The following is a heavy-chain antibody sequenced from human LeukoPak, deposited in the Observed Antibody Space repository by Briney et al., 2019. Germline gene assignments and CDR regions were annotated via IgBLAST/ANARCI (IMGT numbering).Heavy chain of an antibody. CDR3: STDITWNDGFDD. V-gene: IGHV1-24*01. D-gene: IGHD1-1*01. Sequence: ASVKLSCKVVGYTFTELSMHWVRQAPGKGLEWMGGFNPEHGETIYAQKFQGRVTMTEDTSTDTAFIELSSLTPEDTAVYYCSTDITWNDGFDDWGQGTLVTVSS. CDR1: GYTFTELS. J-gene: IGHJ4*02. CDR2: FNPEHGET.